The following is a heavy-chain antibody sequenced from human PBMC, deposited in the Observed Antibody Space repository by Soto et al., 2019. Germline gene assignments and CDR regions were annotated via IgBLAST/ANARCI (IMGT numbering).Heavy chain of an antibody. D-gene: IGHD3-16*02. CDR1: GGSVNTADYY. V-gene: IGHV4-30-4*01. Sequence: QVQLQESGPGLVKPSQTLSLTCTVSGGSVNTADYYWTWIRQSPGKGLAWIVNIYYDGSAYPNPSLTTRVTASVDTSKDQFSLNLFSVTAADTAVYYCARRMRDTYQYYNWFDPWGQGTLVTVSS. J-gene: IGHJ5*02. CDR3: ARRMRDTYQYYNWFDP. CDR2: IYYDGSA.